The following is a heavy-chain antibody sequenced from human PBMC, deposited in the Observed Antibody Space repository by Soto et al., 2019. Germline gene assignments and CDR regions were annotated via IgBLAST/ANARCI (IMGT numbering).Heavy chain of an antibody. J-gene: IGHJ4*02. CDR1: GDTFSSYA. CDR3: ARESRYCSGGSCYFLPGIDY. D-gene: IGHD2-15*01. V-gene: IGHV1-69*12. Sequence: QVQLVQSGAEVKKPGSSVKVSCKASGDTFSSYAISWVRQAPGQGLEWMGGIIPIFGTANYAQKFQGRVTITADESTSTAYMELSSLRSEDTAVYYCARESRYCSGGSCYFLPGIDYWGQGTLVTVSP. CDR2: IIPIFGTA.